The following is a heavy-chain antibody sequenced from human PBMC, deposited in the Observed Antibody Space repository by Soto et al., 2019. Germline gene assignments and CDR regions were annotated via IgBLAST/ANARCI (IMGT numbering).Heavy chain of an antibody. D-gene: IGHD2-21*01. CDR3: ARDPVDLFGYLDV. CDR1: GGTFASYS. Sequence: SVKVSCKASGGTFASYSITWLRQAPGQRLEWMGEIIPLMRTVNYAQKFQDRVTITGDRSTSTVYMALNSLRADDTAVYYCARDPVDLFGYLDVWGQGTTVTVSS. V-gene: IGHV1-69*06. J-gene: IGHJ6*02. CDR2: IIPLMRTV.